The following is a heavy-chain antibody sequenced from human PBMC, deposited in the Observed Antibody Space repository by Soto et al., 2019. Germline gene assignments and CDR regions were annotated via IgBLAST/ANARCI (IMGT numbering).Heavy chain of an antibody. V-gene: IGHV1-46*01. D-gene: IGHD1-26*01. CDR2: INPSGGST. J-gene: IGHJ6*01. CDR1: GYTFTSYY. Sequence: ASVKVSCKASGYTFTSYYMHWVRPAPGQGLEWMGIINPSGGSTSYAQKFPGRVTMTRDTSTSTVYMELSILRSEDTAVYYCARHYHRVYPLYYYYYGMDVWGEGAKVSFSS. CDR3: ARHYHRVYPLYYYYYGMDV.